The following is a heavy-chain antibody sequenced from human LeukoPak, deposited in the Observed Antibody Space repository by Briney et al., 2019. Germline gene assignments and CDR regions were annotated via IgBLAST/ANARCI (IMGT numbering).Heavy chain of an antibody. Sequence: SQTLSLTCTVSGGSISSGGYYWSWIRQHPGEGLEWIGYIYYSGSTYYNPSLKSRVTISVDTSKNQFSLKLSSVTAADTAVYYCARDSGIMRDHYYYYMDVWGKGTTVTVSS. D-gene: IGHD3-16*01. CDR3: ARDSGIMRDHYYYYMDV. J-gene: IGHJ6*03. V-gene: IGHV4-31*03. CDR2: IYYSGST. CDR1: GGSISSGGYY.